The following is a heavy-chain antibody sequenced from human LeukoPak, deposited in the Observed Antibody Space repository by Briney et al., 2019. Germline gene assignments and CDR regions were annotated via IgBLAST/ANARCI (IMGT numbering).Heavy chain of an antibody. CDR1: GFTFTSYS. CDR2: ISGSGDNT. CDR3: AKGSYYDSSGSFYFDY. J-gene: IGHJ4*02. D-gene: IGHD3-22*01. V-gene: IGHV3-23*01. Sequence: GGSLRLSCAASGFTFTSYSMSWVRQAPGKGLEWVSGISGSGDNTYYADSVKGRFTISRDNSKNTLYVQVNSLGTEDTAAYYCAKGSYYDSSGSFYFDYWGQGTLVTVSS.